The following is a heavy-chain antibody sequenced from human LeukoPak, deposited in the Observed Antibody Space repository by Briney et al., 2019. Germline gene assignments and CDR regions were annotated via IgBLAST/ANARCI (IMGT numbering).Heavy chain of an antibody. CDR1: GFTFSSYG. Sequence: GGSLRLSCAASGFTFSSYGMSWVRQAPGKGLEWVSAISGSGGSTYYADSVKGRFTISRDNSKNTLYLQMNSLRAEDTAVYYCAKAGEYYYDSSGYSDYWGQGTLVTVSS. V-gene: IGHV3-23*01. D-gene: IGHD3-22*01. CDR2: ISGSGGST. CDR3: AKAGEYYYDSSGYSDY. J-gene: IGHJ4*02.